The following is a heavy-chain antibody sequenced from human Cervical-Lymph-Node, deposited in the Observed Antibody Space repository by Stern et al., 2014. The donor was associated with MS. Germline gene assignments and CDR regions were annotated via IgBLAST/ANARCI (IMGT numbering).Heavy chain of an antibody. CDR3: ARGASDY. J-gene: IGHJ4*02. D-gene: IGHD3-16*01. CDR2: VNTNSGGT. Sequence: VQLVQSGAEVKKPGASLKVSCKASGYTFSVYNIHWVRQAPGQGLEWMGRVNTNSGGTNYAQKFQGRVTMTRDTSISIVYMELTRLRSDDTAVYYCARGASDYWGQGTLVTVSS. CDR1: GYTFSVYN. V-gene: IGHV1-2*06.